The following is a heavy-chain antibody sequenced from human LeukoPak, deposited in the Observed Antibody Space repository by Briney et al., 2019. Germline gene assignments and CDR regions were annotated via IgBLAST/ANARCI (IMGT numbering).Heavy chain of an antibody. Sequence: PGGSLRLSCAASGFTFSSYIMNWVRQAPGRGLEWVSSISGSSSYIYYADSVKGRFTISRDNAKNSLYLQMNSLRAEDTAVYYCASSGYEYNDAFDIWGQGTMVTVSS. CDR3: ASSGYEYNDAFDI. V-gene: IGHV3-21*01. J-gene: IGHJ3*02. CDR2: ISGSSSYI. CDR1: GFTFSSYI. D-gene: IGHD5-12*01.